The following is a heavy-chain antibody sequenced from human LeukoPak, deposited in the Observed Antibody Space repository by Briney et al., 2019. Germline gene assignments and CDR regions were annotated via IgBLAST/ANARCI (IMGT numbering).Heavy chain of an antibody. Sequence: GGSLRLSCAASGFTFSSYEMNWVRQAPGKGLEWVSYISSSGSTIYYADSVKGRFTISRDNAKNSLYLQMNSLRAEDTAVYYCARGPRYSSGWYDRFDCWGQGTLVTVSS. CDR1: GFTFSSYE. J-gene: IGHJ4*02. D-gene: IGHD6-19*01. V-gene: IGHV3-48*03. CDR2: ISSSGSTI. CDR3: ARGPRYSSGWYDRFDC.